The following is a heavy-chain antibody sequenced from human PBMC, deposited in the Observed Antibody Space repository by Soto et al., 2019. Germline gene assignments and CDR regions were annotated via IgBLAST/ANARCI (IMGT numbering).Heavy chain of an antibody. CDR2: ISGGASDK. D-gene: IGHD2-21*01. CDR3: VREDWHRFDA. V-gene: IGHV3-7*01. J-gene: IGHJ4*02. CDR1: GFMFSPYW. Sequence: EVQLVESGGGLVQPGGSLRLSCAASGFMFSPYWMSWVRQDPGKGLEWVATISGGASDKFYVDSVKGRFTISRGDAKNSVYLQMNSLRDEDTAIYYCVREDWHRFDAWGQGTLVTVSS.